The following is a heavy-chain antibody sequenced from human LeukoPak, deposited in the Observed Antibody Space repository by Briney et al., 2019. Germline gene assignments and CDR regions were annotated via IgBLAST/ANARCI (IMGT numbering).Heavy chain of an antibody. Sequence: SETLSLTCAVYGGSFSGYYWSWIRQPPGKGLEWIGEINHSGSTNYNPSLKSRVTISVDTSKNQFSLKLSSVTAADTAVYYCARYYYGSGSYYTYYYYYMDVWGKGTTVTVSS. CDR2: INHSGST. J-gene: IGHJ6*03. V-gene: IGHV4-34*01. D-gene: IGHD3-10*01. CDR1: GGSFSGYY. CDR3: ARYYYGSGSYYTYYYYYMDV.